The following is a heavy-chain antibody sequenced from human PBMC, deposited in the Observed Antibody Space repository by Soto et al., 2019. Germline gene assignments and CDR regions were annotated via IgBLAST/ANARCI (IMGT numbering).Heavy chain of an antibody. D-gene: IGHD1-26*01. CDR1: GFSLRDFW. CDR2: ISDDAIST. Sequence: QPGGSLRLSCAASGFSLRDFWMHWVRQAPGKGLVWVARISDDAISTSYADFVEGRFTISRDNAKNMVYLQLNSLTADDTAFYYCAREVPISAVNYIDYWGQGALVTVSS. V-gene: IGHV3-74*01. CDR3: AREVPISAVNYIDY. J-gene: IGHJ4*02.